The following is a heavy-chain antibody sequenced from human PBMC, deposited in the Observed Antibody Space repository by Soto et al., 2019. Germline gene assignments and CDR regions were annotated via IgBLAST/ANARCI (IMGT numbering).Heavy chain of an antibody. V-gene: IGHV1-18*04. Sequence: ASVQVSCESAGSAFTIYGIIWVLQAPGQGLEWMGWISAYSGNTNYAQKLQGRVTMTTDTSTSTAYMELRSLRSDDTAVYYCARKDDFWSGSVWFDPWGQGTLVTVSS. CDR1: GSAFTIYG. D-gene: IGHD3-3*01. CDR2: ISAYSGNT. CDR3: ARKDDFWSGSVWFDP. J-gene: IGHJ5*02.